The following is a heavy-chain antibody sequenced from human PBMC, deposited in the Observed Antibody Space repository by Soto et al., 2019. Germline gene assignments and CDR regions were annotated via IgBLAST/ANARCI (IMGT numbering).Heavy chain of an antibody. J-gene: IGHJ4*02. CDR1: GFTFSSYA. CDR2: ISGRGGST. CDR3: AKGPLYGDYVSG. V-gene: IGHV3-23*01. Sequence: QLLESGGGSVQPGGSLRLSCAASGFTFSSYAMSWVRQAPGKGLEWVSGISGRGGSTYYADSVKGRFTISRDNSKNTLYLQMNSLRAEDTAVYYCAKGPLYGDYVSGWGQGTLVTVSS. D-gene: IGHD4-17*01.